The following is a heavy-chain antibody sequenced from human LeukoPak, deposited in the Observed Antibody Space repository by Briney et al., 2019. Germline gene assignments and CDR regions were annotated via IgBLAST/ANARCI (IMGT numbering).Heavy chain of an antibody. CDR1: GFTFSSYA. V-gene: IGHV3-23*01. J-gene: IGHJ3*02. CDR2: ISGSGGST. CDR3: ARQETSSYNGAFDI. Sequence: GGSLRLSCAASGFTFSSYAMSWVRQAPGKGLEWVSAISGSGGSTYYADSVKGWFTISRDNSKNTLYLQMNSLRADDTAVYHCARQETSSYNGAFDIWGQGTMVTVSS. D-gene: IGHD1-26*01.